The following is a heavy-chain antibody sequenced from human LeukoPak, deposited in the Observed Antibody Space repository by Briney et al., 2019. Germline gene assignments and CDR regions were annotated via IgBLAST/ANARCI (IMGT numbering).Heavy chain of an antibody. CDR3: ARGQYYYDSSGYGGGDY. V-gene: IGHV1-2*02. CDR1: GYTFTSYY. D-gene: IGHD3-22*01. Sequence: ASVKVSCKASGYTFTSYYMHWVRQAPGQGLEWMGIINPNSGGTNYAQKFQGRVTMTRDTSISTAYMELSRLRSDDTAVYYCARGQYYYDSSGYGGGDYWGQGTLVTVSS. J-gene: IGHJ4*02. CDR2: INPNSGGT.